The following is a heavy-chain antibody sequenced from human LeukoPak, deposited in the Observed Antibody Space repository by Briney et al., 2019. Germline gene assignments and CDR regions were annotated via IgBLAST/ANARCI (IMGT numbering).Heavy chain of an antibody. CDR2: INPNDGDT. CDR3: ARANFLYCSSTSCLFDY. V-gene: IGHV1-2*02. CDR1: GYTFTYYY. D-gene: IGHD2-2*01. J-gene: IGHJ4*02. Sequence: GASVKVSCKASGYTFTYYYMHWVRQAPGQGFEWMGWINPNDGDTYYAQKFQGRVTMTRDTSISTAHMEVSRLRSDDTAVYSRARANFLYCSSTSCLFDYWGQGTLVTVSS.